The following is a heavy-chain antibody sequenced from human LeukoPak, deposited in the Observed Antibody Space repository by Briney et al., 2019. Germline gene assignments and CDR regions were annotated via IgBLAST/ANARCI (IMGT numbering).Heavy chain of an antibody. D-gene: IGHD5-24*01. CDR2: ISYDGSNK. CDR3: ARDFAGYNL. V-gene: IGHV3-30-3*01. J-gene: IGHJ4*02. Sequence: QTGGSLRLSCAASGFTFSSYAMHWVRQAPGKGLEWVAVISYDGSNKYYADSVKGRFTISRDNSKNTLYLQMNSLRAEDTAVYYCARDFAGYNLWGQGTLVTVSS. CDR1: GFTFSSYA.